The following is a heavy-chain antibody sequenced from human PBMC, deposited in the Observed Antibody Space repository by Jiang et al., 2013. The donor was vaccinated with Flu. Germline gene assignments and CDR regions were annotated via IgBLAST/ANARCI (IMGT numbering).Heavy chain of an antibody. J-gene: IGHJ5*02. V-gene: IGHV6-1*01. D-gene: IGHD2-21*02. Sequence: SSNSAAWNWIRQSPSRGLEWLGRTYYRSKRYNDYAVSVKSRITINPDTSKNQFSLQLNSVTPEDTAVYYCARIRVTGFWFDPWGQGTLVTVSS. CDR1: SSNSAA. CDR2: TYYRSKRYN. CDR3: ARIRVTGFWFDP.